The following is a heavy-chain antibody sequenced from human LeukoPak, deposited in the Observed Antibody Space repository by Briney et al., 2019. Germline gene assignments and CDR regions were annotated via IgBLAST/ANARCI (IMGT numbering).Heavy chain of an antibody. Sequence: GASVKVSCKASGYTFTSYGISWVRQAPGQGLEWMGWISAYNGNTNYAQKLQGRVTMTRNTSISTAYMELSSLRSEDTAVYYCARGKRFGELLYGWGQGTLVTVSS. CDR1: GYTFTSYG. V-gene: IGHV1-18*01. CDR3: ARGKRFGELLYG. J-gene: IGHJ4*02. D-gene: IGHD3-10*01. CDR2: ISAYNGNT.